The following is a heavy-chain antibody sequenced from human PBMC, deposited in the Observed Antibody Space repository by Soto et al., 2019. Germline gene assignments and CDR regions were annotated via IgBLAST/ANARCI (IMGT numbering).Heavy chain of an antibody. CDR2: IIPIFGTA. Sequence: SVKVSCKASGGTFSSYAISWVRQAPGQGLEWMGGIIPIFGTANYAQKFQGRVTITADESTSTAYMELSSLRSEDTAVYYCVRNGIVGAKSNFDYWGQGTLVTVSS. D-gene: IGHD1-26*01. J-gene: IGHJ4*02. CDR1: GGTFSSYA. V-gene: IGHV1-69*13. CDR3: VRNGIVGAKSNFDY.